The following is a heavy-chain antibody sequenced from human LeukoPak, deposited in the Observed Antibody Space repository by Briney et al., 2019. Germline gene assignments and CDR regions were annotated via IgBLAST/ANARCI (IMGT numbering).Heavy chain of an antibody. V-gene: IGHV1-3*01. Sequence: ASVKVSCKASGYTFTSYAMHWVRQAPGQRLEWMGWINAGNGNTKYSQKFQGRVTITRDTSASTAYMELSSLRSEDTAVYYCARGIAVAVWNAFDIWGQGTMATVSS. D-gene: IGHD6-19*01. CDR1: GYTFTSYA. J-gene: IGHJ3*02. CDR3: ARGIAVAVWNAFDI. CDR2: INAGNGNT.